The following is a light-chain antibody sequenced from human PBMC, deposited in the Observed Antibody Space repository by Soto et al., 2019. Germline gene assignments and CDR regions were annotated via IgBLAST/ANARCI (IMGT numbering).Light chain of an antibody. V-gene: IGKV1-39*01. Sequence: DIQMTQSPSSLSSSVGDRVTVTCRASQSISNELNWYKQKPGNAPRLLIFAASTLHSGVPSRFSGSGSGTDFTLTISGLKPEDFETYYCQQSYSTPRTFGQGTKVDI. CDR1: QSISNE. CDR2: AAS. CDR3: QQSYSTPRT. J-gene: IGKJ1*01.